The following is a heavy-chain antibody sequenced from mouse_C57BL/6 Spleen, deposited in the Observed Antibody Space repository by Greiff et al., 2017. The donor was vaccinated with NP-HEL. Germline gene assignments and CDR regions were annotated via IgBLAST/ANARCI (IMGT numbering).Heavy chain of an antibody. V-gene: IGHV1-52*01. CDR2: IDPSDSET. J-gene: IGHJ4*01. Sequence: QVQLQQSGAELVRPGSSVKLSCKASGYTFTSYWMHWVKQRPIQGLEWIGNIDPSDSETHYNQKFKDKATLTVDKSSSTAYRQLSSLTAEDSAVYYCARSDDYYAMDYWGQRTSVTVSS. CDR1: GYTFTSYW. CDR3: ARSDDYYAMDY.